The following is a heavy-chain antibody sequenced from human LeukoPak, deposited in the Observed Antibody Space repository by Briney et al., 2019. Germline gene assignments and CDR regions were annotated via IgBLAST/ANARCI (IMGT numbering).Heavy chain of an antibody. V-gene: IGHV4-34*01. Sequence: SETLSLTCAVYGGSFSGYYWSWIRQPPGKGLEWIGEINHSGSTNYNPSLKSRVAISVDTSKNQFSLKLSTVTAADTAVYYCARAFGRGYSYGTWGQGTLVTVSS. CDR3: ARAFGRGYSYGT. CDR2: INHSGST. D-gene: IGHD5-18*01. CDR1: GGSFSGYY. J-gene: IGHJ5*02.